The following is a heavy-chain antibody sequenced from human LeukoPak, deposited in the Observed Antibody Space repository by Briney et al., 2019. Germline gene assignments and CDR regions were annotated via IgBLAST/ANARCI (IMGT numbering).Heavy chain of an antibody. Sequence: PSETLSLTCTVSGGXISSSSYYWGWIRQPPGKGLEWIGSIYYSGSTYYNPSLKSRVTISVDTSKNQFSLKLSSVTAADTAVYYCARRVTYYYDSSGYDFDYWGQGTLVTVSS. V-gene: IGHV4-39*01. CDR2: IYYSGST. D-gene: IGHD3-22*01. CDR3: ARRVTYYYDSSGYDFDY. J-gene: IGHJ4*02. CDR1: GGXISSSSYY.